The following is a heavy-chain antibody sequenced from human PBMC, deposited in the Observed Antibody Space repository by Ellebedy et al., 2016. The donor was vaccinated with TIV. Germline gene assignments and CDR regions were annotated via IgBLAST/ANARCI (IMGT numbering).Heavy chain of an antibody. J-gene: IGHJ4*02. CDR3: AKGSINSWYYFDS. V-gene: IGHV3-23*01. Sequence: PGGSLRLSCAASGTTFSSTPLSWVRQSPGKGLEWLSAISGGGTAPYYAASVKGRFTISRDNSNNTVYLQMSSLRAEDPAVYFCAKGSINSWYYFDSWGQGTLVTVSS. CDR2: ISGGGTAP. CDR1: GTTFSSTP. D-gene: IGHD6-13*01.